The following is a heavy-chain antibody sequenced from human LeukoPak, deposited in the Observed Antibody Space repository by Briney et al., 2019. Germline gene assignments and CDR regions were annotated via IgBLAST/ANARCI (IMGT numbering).Heavy chain of an antibody. CDR2: IWYDGSNK. Sequence: GGSLRLSCAASGFTFSNYGMHWVRQAPGKGLEWVALIWYDGSNKYYTDSVKGRLTISRDNSKNTLYLQMNSLRAEDTAVYYCARDLYSSSSYGMDVWGQGTTVTVSS. V-gene: IGHV3-33*01. D-gene: IGHD6-6*01. CDR3: ARDLYSSSSYGMDV. CDR1: GFTFSNYG. J-gene: IGHJ6*02.